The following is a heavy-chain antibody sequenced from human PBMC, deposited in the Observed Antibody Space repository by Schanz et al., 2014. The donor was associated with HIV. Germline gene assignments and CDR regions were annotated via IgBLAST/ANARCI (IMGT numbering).Heavy chain of an antibody. CDR1: GGTLRTYA. CDR2: TSPMSGTA. V-gene: IGHV1-69*01. J-gene: IGHJ6*01. D-gene: IGHD3-22*01. Sequence: QVQLVQSGAEVKKPGSSVKVSCKASGGTLRTYAINWVRQAPGQGPEWMGGTSPMSGTAHYAQKFQGRVTITADESTSTVYMDLSGLMSEDTAVYYCARTPPNHYDSSSFGALLYYH. CDR3: ARTPPNHYDSSSFGALLYYH.